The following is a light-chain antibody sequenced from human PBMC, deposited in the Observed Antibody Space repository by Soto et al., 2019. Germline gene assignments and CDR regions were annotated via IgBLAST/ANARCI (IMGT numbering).Light chain of an antibody. CDR1: TSNVGAYNY. CDR3: SSYTVINTAV. J-gene: IGLJ3*02. CDR2: EVD. V-gene: IGLV2-14*01. Sequence: QSALTQPAPLFGFPGRSVSFSCLGSTSNVGAYNYVAWYQHKPGKAPRLLIYEVDHRPSGISPRFSGSKSGNTASLTISGLQTDDEADYYCSSYTVINTAVFGGGTKLTVL.